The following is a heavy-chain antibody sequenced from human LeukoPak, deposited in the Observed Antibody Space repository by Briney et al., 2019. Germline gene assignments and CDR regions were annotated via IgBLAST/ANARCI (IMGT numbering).Heavy chain of an antibody. V-gene: IGHV4-61*02. J-gene: IGHJ4*02. Sequence: PSETLSFTCTVSGASISSGSYYWSSIRQPAGKRLEWIGRIYTSGSTNYNPSLKTRVALSLDTSKNQFSLKLSSVTAADTAVYYCARYRWLQSGYFDYWGQGTLVTVSS. CDR3: ARYRWLQSGYFDY. CDR1: GASISSGSYY. D-gene: IGHD5-24*01. CDR2: IYTSGST.